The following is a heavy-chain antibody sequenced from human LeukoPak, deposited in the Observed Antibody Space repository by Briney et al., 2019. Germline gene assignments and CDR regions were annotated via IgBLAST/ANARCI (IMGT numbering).Heavy chain of an antibody. V-gene: IGHV1-2*02. J-gene: IGHJ4*02. CDR2: ITPSGGT. CDR1: GYTFASYA. CDR3: ARDRYGDGFAHLDY. Sequence: ASVKVSCKASGYTFASYAIHWVRQAPGQGLEWMGWITPSGGTNYPQKFQGRVAITWDTSITTAYMDLSRLTSDDTAVYYCARDRYGDGFAHLDYWGQGALVTVSS. D-gene: IGHD5-24*01.